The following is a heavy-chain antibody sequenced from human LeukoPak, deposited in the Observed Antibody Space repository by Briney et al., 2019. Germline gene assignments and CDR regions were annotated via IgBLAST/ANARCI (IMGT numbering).Heavy chain of an antibody. CDR2: ISAYNGNT. J-gene: IGHJ5*02. CDR1: ASRFTSYG. Sequence: AGVNVCLKASASRFTSYGICLVREAPGQGLEWMGWISAYNGNTNYAQKLQGRVTMTKDTSTSTAYMELRSLRSDDTAVYYCARVEVVVVPAAIRWFDPWGQGTLVTVSS. D-gene: IGHD2-2*01. CDR3: ARVEVVVVPAAIRWFDP. V-gene: IGHV1-18*01.